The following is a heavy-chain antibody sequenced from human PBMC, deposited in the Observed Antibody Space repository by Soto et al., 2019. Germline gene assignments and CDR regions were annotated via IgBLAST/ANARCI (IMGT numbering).Heavy chain of an antibody. CDR3: ASNRGDDYGSESFDAFDI. J-gene: IGHJ3*02. CDR1: GYTFTSYG. V-gene: IGHV1-18*01. Sequence: ASVKLSRKASGYTFTSYGISWVRQAPGQGLEWMAWISAYNGNTNYAQKLQGRVTMTTDTSTSTAYMELRSLRSDDTAVYYCASNRGDDYGSESFDAFDILGQGTMVTVSS. D-gene: IGHD3-10*01. CDR2: ISAYNGNT.